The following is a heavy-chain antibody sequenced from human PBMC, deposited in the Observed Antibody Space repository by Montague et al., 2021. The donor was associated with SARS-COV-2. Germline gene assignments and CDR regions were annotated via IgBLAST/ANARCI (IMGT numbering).Heavy chain of an antibody. V-gene: IGHV3-30*18. CDR2: VSYDGSNK. Sequence: SLRLSCAASGLTFNTYDMHWVRQAPGKGLEWVAVVSYDGSNKYYADSVKGRFTISRDNSKNTLYLQMNSLRAEDTAVYYCAKDLTVDIVVVVAAIKDSAFDYWGQGTLVTVSS. CDR1: GLTFNTYD. CDR3: AKDLTVDIVVVVAAIKDSAFDY. D-gene: IGHD2-15*01. J-gene: IGHJ4*02.